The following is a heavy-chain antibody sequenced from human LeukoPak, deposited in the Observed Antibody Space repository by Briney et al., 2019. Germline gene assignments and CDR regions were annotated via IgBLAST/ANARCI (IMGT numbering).Heavy chain of an antibody. CDR1: GFTFGNSW. Sequence: PGGSLRLSCAASGFTFGNSWMTWVRQAPGKGLEWVALISYDGTDKYYADSVKGRFTISRDNSKNTLYLQTNSLRTEDTAVYYCARGSIDWQAVAFDCWGQGTLVTVSS. D-gene: IGHD2-21*01. CDR3: ARGSIDWQAVAFDC. CDR2: ISYDGTDK. J-gene: IGHJ4*02. V-gene: IGHV3-30*03.